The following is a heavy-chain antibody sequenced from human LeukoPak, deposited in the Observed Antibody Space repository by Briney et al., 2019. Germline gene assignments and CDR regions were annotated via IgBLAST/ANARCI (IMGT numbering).Heavy chain of an antibody. Sequence: GRSLRPSCAASGLTSSSYAMSCVRHAPGKGLEWVSAISGSVTNTYYADSVKGRFTISRDNSKNSLYLKMNSLRAEDTAVYYCAKGIVVVISGNAFDIWGQGTMVTVSS. J-gene: IGHJ3*02. CDR1: GLTSSSYA. V-gene: IGHV3-23*01. CDR3: AKGIVVVISGNAFDI. CDR2: ISGSVTNT. D-gene: IGHD3-22*01.